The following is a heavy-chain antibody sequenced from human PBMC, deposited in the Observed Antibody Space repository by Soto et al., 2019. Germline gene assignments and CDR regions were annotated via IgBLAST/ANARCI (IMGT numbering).Heavy chain of an antibody. V-gene: IGHV1-69*02. D-gene: IGHD3-10*02. CDR2: IIPILGIA. J-gene: IGHJ5*02. CDR1: GYTFSSYT. CDR3: ARTLFGWGIWFDP. Sequence: SVKVSCKASGYTFSSYTISWVRQAPGQGLEWMGRIIPILGIANYAQKFQGRVTITADKSTSTAYMELSSLRSEDTAVYYCARTLFGWGIWFDPWGQGTLVTVSS.